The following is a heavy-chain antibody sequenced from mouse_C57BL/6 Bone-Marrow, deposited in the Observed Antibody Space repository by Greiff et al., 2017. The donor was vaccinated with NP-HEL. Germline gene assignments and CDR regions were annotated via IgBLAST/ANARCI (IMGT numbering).Heavy chain of an antibody. D-gene: IGHD1-1*01. CDR1: GYTFTDYY. CDR3: ARSRYYYGSSPYFDV. J-gene: IGHJ1*03. Sequence: VKLQESGPELVKPGASVKISCKASGYTFTDYYINWVKQRPGQGLEWIGWIFPGSGSTYYNEKFKGKATLTVDKSSSTAYMLLSSLTSEDSAVYFCARSRYYYGSSPYFDVWGTGTTVTVSS. CDR2: IFPGSGST. V-gene: IGHV1-75*01.